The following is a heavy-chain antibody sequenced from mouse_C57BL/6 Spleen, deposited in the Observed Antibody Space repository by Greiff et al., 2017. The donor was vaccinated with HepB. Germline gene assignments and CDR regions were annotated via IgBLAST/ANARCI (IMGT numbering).Heavy chain of an antibody. CDR3: ARDHSPWYFDV. D-gene: IGHD6-1*01. V-gene: IGHV5-4*01. J-gene: IGHJ1*03. CDR1: GFTFSSYA. Sequence: DVKLVESGGGLVKPGGSLKLSCAASGFTFSSYAMSWVRQTPEKRLEWVATISDGGSYTYYPDNVKGRFTISRDNAKNNLYLQMSHLKSEDTAMYYCARDHSPWYFDVWGTGTTVTVSS. CDR2: ISDGGSYT.